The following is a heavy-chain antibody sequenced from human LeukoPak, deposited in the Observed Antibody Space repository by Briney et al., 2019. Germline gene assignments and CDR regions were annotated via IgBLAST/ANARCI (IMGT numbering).Heavy chain of an antibody. J-gene: IGHJ5*02. D-gene: IGHD2-15*01. CDR1: GGSISSSSSY. CDR2: IFYSGST. Sequence: SETLSLTCTVSGGSISSSSSYWGWIRQPPGKGLEWIGNIFYSGSTYYNPSLKSRVTMSVDTSNNQFSLNLSSVTAADTAVYYCVTTRQLAVLPRFDPWGQGTLVTVSS. V-gene: IGHV4-39*01. CDR3: VTTRQLAVLPRFDP.